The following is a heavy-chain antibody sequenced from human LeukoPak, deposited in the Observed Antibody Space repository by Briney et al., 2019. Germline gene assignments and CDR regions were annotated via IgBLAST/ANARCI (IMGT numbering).Heavy chain of an antibody. CDR2: ISSSSSYI. CDR3: AELGITMIGGV. Sequence: PGGSLRLSCAASGFTFSTYNMNWLRQAPGKGLEWVSSISSSSSYIYYADSVKGRFTISRDNDKNSLYLQMNSLRAEDTAVYYCAELGITMIGGVWGKGTTVTISS. D-gene: IGHD3-10*02. CDR1: GFTFSTYN. J-gene: IGHJ6*04. V-gene: IGHV3-21*01.